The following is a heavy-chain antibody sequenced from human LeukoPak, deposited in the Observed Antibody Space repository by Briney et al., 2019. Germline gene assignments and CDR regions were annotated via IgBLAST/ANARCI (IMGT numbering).Heavy chain of an antibody. Sequence: GGSLRLSCAASGFTFSTYTVNWVRQAPGKGLEWVSSISTSSSYIYYADSVKGRFTISRDNAKNSLYLQMNSLRAEDTAVYYCARGPPLVRGVTFDYWGQGSPVTVSS. J-gene: IGHJ4*02. CDR1: GFTFSTYT. CDR2: ISTSSSYI. V-gene: IGHV3-21*01. D-gene: IGHD3-10*01. CDR3: ARGPPLVRGVTFDY.